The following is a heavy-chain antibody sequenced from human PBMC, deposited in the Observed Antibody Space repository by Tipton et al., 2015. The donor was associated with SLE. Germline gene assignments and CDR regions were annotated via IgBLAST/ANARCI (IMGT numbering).Heavy chain of an antibody. CDR1: GGSITTTSYV. CDR2: IHSNTNS. CDR3: ARRSRDYGYFDY. V-gene: IGHV4-39*07. J-gene: IGHJ4*02. Sequence: TLSLTSSVSGGSITTTSYVSGWIRQPPGKGLEWISTIHSNTNSSYNPSLRSRLTISITTSRSQFSLKVRSVTAADTAAYYCARRSRDYGYFDYWGQGTLVIVSS. D-gene: IGHD4-17*01.